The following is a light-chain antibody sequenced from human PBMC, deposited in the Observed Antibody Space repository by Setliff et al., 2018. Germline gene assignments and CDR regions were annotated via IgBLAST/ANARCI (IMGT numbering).Light chain of an antibody. V-gene: IGLV2-14*01. Sequence: LTQPASVSGSPGQSITISCTGTSSDVGGYNYVSWYQQHPGKAPKLMIYDVSKRPSGVSNRFSGSKSGNTASLTISGLQAEDEADYYCSSYTGSSTFVFGTGTKGTVL. J-gene: IGLJ1*01. CDR1: SSDVGGYNY. CDR3: SSYTGSSTFV. CDR2: DVS.